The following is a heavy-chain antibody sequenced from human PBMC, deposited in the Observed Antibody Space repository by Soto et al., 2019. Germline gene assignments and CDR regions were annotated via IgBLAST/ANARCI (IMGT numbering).Heavy chain of an antibody. V-gene: IGHV3-30*18. J-gene: IGHJ4*02. CDR3: EKAISGYYAPSDY. CDR1: GFTFSSYG. CDR2: ISYDGSNK. D-gene: IGHD3-22*01. Sequence: GGSLRLSCAASGFTFSSYGMHWVRQAPGKGLEWVAVISYDGSNKYYADSVKGRFTISRDNSKSMLYLQMNSLRGDDTAIYYCEKAISGYYAPSDYWGQGTQVTVSS.